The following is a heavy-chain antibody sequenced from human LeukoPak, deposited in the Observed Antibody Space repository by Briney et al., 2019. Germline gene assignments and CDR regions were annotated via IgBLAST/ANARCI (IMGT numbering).Heavy chain of an antibody. CDR2: ISSSSSYI. Sequence: GRSLRLSCVASGFIVNDHAMHWVRQTPGKGLEWVSSISSSSSYIYYADSVKGRFTISRDNAKNSLYLQMNSLRAEDTAVYYCARVAGWPVDAFDIWGQGTMVTVSS. V-gene: IGHV3-21*01. J-gene: IGHJ3*02. D-gene: IGHD6-19*01. CDR3: ARVAGWPVDAFDI. CDR1: GFIVNDHA.